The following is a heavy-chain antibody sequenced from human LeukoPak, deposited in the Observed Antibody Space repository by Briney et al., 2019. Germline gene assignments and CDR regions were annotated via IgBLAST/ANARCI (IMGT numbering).Heavy chain of an antibody. CDR2: VYGGGTT. CDR1: GFTFSSNY. V-gene: IGHV3-53*01. J-gene: IGHJ5*02. Sequence: PGGSLRLSCAASGFTFSSNYMSWVRQAPGKGLEWVSVVYGGGTTYYADSVKGRFTISRDNSTNTLYLQMNSLRAEDTAVYYCARITMSRFDPWGQGTLVTVS. CDR3: ARITMSRFDP. D-gene: IGHD3-10*02.